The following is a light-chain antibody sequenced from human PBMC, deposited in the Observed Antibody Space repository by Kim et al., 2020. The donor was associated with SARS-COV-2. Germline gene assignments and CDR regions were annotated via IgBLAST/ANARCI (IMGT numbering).Light chain of an antibody. CDR1: ESVRRN. CDR3: QQYSSWPPYS. Sequence: VSPGERATLSCRASESVRRNVAWYQQKPGQAPRLLIYGGSTRATGIPAKFSGSGSGTEFTLTINSLQSDDSAVYYCQQYSSWPPYSFGLGTKLEIK. J-gene: IGKJ2*03. V-gene: IGKV3-15*01. CDR2: GGS.